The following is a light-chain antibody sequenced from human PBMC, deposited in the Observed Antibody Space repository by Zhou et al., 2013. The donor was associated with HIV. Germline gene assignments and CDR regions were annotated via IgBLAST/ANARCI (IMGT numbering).Light chain of an antibody. V-gene: IGKV3-15*01. CDR2: EVS. CDR3: HQYGYSSTLT. CDR1: QSVRSN. J-gene: IGKJ4*01. Sequence: EIVMTQSPATLSVSPGERATLSCRASQSVRSNLAWYQQKPGQAPRLLIYEVSTRATGIPARFSGSGSGTEFTLTISSLQSEDFAVYYCHQYGYSSTLTFGGGTKVEIK.